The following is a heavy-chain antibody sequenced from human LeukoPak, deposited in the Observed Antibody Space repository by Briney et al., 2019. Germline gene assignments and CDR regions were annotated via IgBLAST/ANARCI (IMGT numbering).Heavy chain of an antibody. J-gene: IGHJ6*03. CDR1: GFTFSSYA. V-gene: IGHV3-23*01. CDR3: AKGKGGGYYYYYYMDV. CDR2: ISGSGGST. Sequence: PGGSLRLSCAASGFTFSSYAMSWVRQAPGKGLEWVSAISGSGGSTYYADSVKGRFTISRDNSKNTLYLQMNSLRAEDTAVYYCAKGKGGGYYYYYYMDVWGKGTTVTVSS. D-gene: IGHD3-10*01.